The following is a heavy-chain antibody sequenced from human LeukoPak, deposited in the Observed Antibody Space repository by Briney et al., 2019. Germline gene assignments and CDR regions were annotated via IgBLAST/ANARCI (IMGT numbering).Heavy chain of an antibody. D-gene: IGHD1-26*01. Sequence: GGSLTLSCAASGFTFSSFWMSWVRQAPGKGLEWVANIKQGGSEKYYVNSVKGRFTISRDDAKSSLYLQMNSLRAEDTAVYYCTRSRSWDFFDFWGQGTLVTVSS. CDR3: TRSRSWDFFDF. J-gene: IGHJ4*02. CDR2: IKQGGSEK. CDR1: GFTFSSFW. V-gene: IGHV3-7*03.